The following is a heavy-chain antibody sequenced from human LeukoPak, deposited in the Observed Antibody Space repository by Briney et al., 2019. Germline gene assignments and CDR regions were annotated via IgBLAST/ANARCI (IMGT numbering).Heavy chain of an antibody. CDR1: GFTFSNYW. CDR2: IKKDGGDK. V-gene: IGHV3-7*05. J-gene: IGHJ4*02. D-gene: IGHD3-22*01. Sequence: PGGSLRLSCAASGFTFSNYWMTWVRQAPGKGLEWVANIKKDGGDKYYVDSVKGRFTISRDNTKTLLYLQMNSLRAEDTAMYYCATYYDSGPCKDWGQGTLVTVSS. CDR3: ATYYDSGPCKD.